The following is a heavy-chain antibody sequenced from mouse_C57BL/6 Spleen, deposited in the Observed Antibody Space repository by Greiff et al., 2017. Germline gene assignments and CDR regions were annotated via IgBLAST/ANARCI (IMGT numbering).Heavy chain of an antibody. J-gene: IGHJ4*01. CDR1: GYTFTSYW. CDR2: INPNYGTT. CDR3: AISTGTDAMDY. V-gene: IGHV1-64*01. D-gene: IGHD4-1*02. Sequence: QVQLQQPGAELVKPGASVKLSCKASGYTFTSYWMHWVKQRPGQGLEWIGVINPNYGTTSYNQKFKGKATLTVDQSSSTAYMQLNSLTSEDSAVYYCAISTGTDAMDYWGQGTSVTVSS.